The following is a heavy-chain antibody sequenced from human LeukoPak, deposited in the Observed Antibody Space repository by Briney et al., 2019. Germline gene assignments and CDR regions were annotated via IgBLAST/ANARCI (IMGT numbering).Heavy chain of an antibody. Sequence: ASVKVSCKASGYTYSDYGISWVRQAPGQGLEWMGWISTYNGNTIYAEKLQGRVTMTTDTSTSTAYMELRSLRSDDTAVYCCARSMVRAVTQVASDYWGQGTLVTVSS. D-gene: IGHD3-10*01. CDR3: ARSMVRAVTQVASDY. V-gene: IGHV1-18*01. J-gene: IGHJ4*02. CDR1: GYTYSDYG. CDR2: ISTYNGNT.